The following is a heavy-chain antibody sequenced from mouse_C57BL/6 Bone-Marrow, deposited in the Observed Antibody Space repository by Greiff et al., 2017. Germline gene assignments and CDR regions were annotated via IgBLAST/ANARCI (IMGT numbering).Heavy chain of an antibody. CDR3: TTLANWDAMDY. D-gene: IGHD4-1*01. J-gene: IGHJ4*01. CDR1: GFNIKDDY. CDR2: IDPENGDT. V-gene: IGHV14-4*01. Sequence: VQLQQSGAELVRPGASVKLSCTASGFNIKDDYMHWVKQRPEQGLEWIGWIDPENGDTEYASKFQGKATITADTSSNTAYLQLSSLTSEDTAVYYCTTLANWDAMDYWGQGTSVTVSS.